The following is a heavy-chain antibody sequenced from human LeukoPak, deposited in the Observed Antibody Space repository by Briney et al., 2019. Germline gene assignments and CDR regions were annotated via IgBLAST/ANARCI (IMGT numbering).Heavy chain of an antibody. D-gene: IGHD3-9*01. CDR1: GYSFTSYW. J-gene: IGHJ4*02. V-gene: IGHV5-51*01. CDR3: ARHPRKIYDILTGYYSTPSDY. Sequence: RGESLKISCKCSGYSFTSYWIGWVRQMPGKGLEWMGIIYPGDSDTRYSPSFQGQVTISADKSISTAYLQWSSLKASDTAMYYCARHPRKIYDILTGYYSTPSDYWGQGTLVTVSS. CDR2: IYPGDSDT.